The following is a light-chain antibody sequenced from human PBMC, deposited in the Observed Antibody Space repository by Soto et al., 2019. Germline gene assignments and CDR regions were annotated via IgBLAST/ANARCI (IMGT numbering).Light chain of an antibody. V-gene: IGLV2-14*03. J-gene: IGLJ1*01. CDR2: DVT. CDR1: SSDIGAYKY. Sequence: QSVLTQPASVSGSPGQSITISCTGTSSDIGAYKYVSWYQQHPGRAPKLMIFDVTNRPSGVSNRFSGSKSGNTASLTISGLQADVEADYYCRSYTISSTFVFGXGTNVTV. CDR3: RSYTISSTFV.